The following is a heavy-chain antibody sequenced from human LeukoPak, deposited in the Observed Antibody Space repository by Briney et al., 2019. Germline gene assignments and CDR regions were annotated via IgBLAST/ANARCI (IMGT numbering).Heavy chain of an antibody. J-gene: IGHJ4*02. CDR3: ARETPRRGETRDGYR. Sequence: GESLRLSCAASGFTFKKYWMNWVRQVPGKGLECLGNIKEDGSETYYADSVKGRFTISRDNPKNLLFLQINSLRVEDTAVYYCARETPRRGETRDGYRWGQGTLVTVSS. V-gene: IGHV3-7*01. CDR1: GFTFKKYW. CDR2: IKEDGSET. D-gene: IGHD5-24*01.